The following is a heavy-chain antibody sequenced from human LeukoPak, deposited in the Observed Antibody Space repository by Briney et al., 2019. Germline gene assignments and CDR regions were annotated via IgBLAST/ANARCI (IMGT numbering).Heavy chain of an antibody. CDR3: AATYYYDGSGDY. D-gene: IGHD3-22*01. V-gene: IGHV3-11*04. J-gene: IGHJ4*02. Sequence: KPGGSLILSCAASGFTVSSNYMSWVRQAPGKGLEWVSYISSTGSNIYYADSVKGRFTISRDNAKNSLYLLMNSLRTEDTAVYYCAATYYYDGSGDYWGQGTLVTVSS. CDR1: GFTVSSNY. CDR2: ISSTGSNI.